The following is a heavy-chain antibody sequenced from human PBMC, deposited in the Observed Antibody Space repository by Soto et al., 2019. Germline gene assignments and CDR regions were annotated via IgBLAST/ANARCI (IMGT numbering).Heavy chain of an antibody. Sequence: PGGSLRLSCAASGFTFSSYSMNWVRQAPGKGLEWVSSISSSSSYIYYADSVKGRFTISRDNAKNSLYLQMNSLRAEDTAVYYCARHPMVVPSFDYPGQGTLVTLPS. CDR2: ISSSSSYI. V-gene: IGHV3-21*01. CDR1: GFTFSSYS. J-gene: IGHJ4*02. D-gene: IGHD2-2*01. CDR3: ARHPMVVPSFDY.